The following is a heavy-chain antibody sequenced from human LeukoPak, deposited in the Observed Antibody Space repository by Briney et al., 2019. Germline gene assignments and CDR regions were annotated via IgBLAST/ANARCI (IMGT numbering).Heavy chain of an antibody. CDR1: GGSISPYY. CDR3: ARENDRYGRIDY. D-gene: IGHD5-18*01. CDR2: VSYSGSA. Sequence: SETLSLTCTVSGGSISPYYWSWVRQPPGKGLEWIGYVSYSGSADYNPSLKSRVIISIDTSKNQFSLRLSSLTAADTAVYYCARENDRYGRIDYWGQGTQVTVSS. V-gene: IGHV4-59*01. J-gene: IGHJ4*02.